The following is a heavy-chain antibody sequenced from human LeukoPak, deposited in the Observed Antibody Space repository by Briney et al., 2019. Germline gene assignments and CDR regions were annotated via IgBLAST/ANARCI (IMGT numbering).Heavy chain of an antibody. CDR1: GSTFSSYA. D-gene: IGHD6-19*01. CDR3: AKDPPHSSGWDYYFDY. J-gene: IGHJ4*02. V-gene: IGHV3-23*01. Sequence: PGGSLRLSCAASGSTFSSYAMSWVRQAPGKGLEWVSAISGSGGSTYYADSVKGRFTISRDNSKNTLYLQMNSLRAEDTAVYYCAKDPPHSSGWDYYFDYWGQGTLVTVSS. CDR2: ISGSGGST.